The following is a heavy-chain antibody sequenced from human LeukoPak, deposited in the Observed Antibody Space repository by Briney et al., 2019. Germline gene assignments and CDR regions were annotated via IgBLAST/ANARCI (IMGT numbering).Heavy chain of an antibody. CDR2: IWNDGSNK. D-gene: IGHD3-16*01. J-gene: IGHJ4*02. Sequence: GWSLRLSCAASGFTFNVYGIHWVRQAPGKGLEWVAVIWNDGSNKYYADSVKGRFTISRDNSKDTLYLQMNSLRVEDTAVYYCARAVGPFDYWGQGTLVTVSS. CDR3: ARAVGPFDY. V-gene: IGHV3-33*01. CDR1: GFTFNVYG.